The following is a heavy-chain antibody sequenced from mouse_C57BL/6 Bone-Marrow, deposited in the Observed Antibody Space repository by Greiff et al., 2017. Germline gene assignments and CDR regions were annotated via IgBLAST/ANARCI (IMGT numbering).Heavy chain of an antibody. Sequence: QVQLQQSGAELARPGASVKLSCKASGYTFTSYGISWVKQRTGQGLEWIGEIYPRSGNTYYNEKFKGKATLTADKSSSTAYMELRSLTSEDSAVYFCARDYYGGYYVDYWGQGTTLTVSS. CDR1: GYTFTSYG. D-gene: IGHD1-1*01. CDR2: IYPRSGNT. CDR3: ARDYYGGYYVDY. J-gene: IGHJ2*01. V-gene: IGHV1-81*01.